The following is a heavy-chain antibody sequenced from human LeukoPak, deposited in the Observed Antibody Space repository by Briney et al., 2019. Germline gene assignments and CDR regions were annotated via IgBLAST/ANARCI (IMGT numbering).Heavy chain of an antibody. CDR3: ARDLGDNYTPERLTP. CDR2: ISRQGNTI. D-gene: IGHD3-3*01. V-gene: IGHV3-11*01. CDR1: GFIFGGYY. Sequence: GGSLRLSCEASGFIFGGYYMNWIRQAPGKGPEWISFISRQGNTIYYAASVRGRFTISRDNAKNSLYLRMNSLRAEDTAVYYCARDLGDNYTPERLTPWGQGTLVTVSS. J-gene: IGHJ5*02.